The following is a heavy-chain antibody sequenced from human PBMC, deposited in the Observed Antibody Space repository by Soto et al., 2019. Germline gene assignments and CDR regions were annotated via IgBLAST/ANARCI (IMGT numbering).Heavy chain of an antibody. V-gene: IGHV1-3*01. Sequence: QVQLVQSGAEVKMPGASVKVSCKASGYTFTNYAIHWVRQAPGQRLEWMGWINAGNGNTKYSQKFQGRVTITRDTCASTAYMELNSLRSEDTAVYYCARPSVWYFDLWGRGSLVTVSS. J-gene: IGHJ2*01. CDR3: ARPSVWYFDL. CDR2: INAGNGNT. CDR1: GYTFTNYA.